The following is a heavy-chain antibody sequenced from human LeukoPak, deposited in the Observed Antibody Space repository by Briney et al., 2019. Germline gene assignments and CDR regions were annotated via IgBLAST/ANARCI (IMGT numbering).Heavy chain of an antibody. CDR1: GFTFSSYA. CDR2: ISGSGGST. V-gene: IGHV3-23*01. Sequence: AGGSLRLSCAASGFTFSSYAISWVPPAPGKGLEGVSAISGSGGSTYYAASVKGRFTISRDNSKNTLYLQMNSLRAEDTAVYYCAKDRAPLVGAFDIWGQGTMVTVSS. D-gene: IGHD6-13*01. CDR3: AKDRAPLVGAFDI. J-gene: IGHJ3*02.